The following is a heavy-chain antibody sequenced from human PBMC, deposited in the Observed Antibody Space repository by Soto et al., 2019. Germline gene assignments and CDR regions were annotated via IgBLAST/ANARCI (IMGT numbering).Heavy chain of an antibody. D-gene: IGHD3-10*01. J-gene: IGHJ6*03. CDR1: GYTFTSYG. CDR3: ARALGAPYYYYMDV. CDR2: ISAYNGNT. V-gene: IGHV1-18*01. Sequence: ASVKVSCKASGYTFTSYGISWVRQAPGQGLEWMGWISAYNGNTNYAQKLQGRVTMTTDTSTSTAYMELRSLRSDDTAVYYCARALGAPYYYYMDVWGKGTTVTVSS.